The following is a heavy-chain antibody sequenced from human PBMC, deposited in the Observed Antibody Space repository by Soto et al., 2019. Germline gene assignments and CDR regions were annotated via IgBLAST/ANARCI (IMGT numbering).Heavy chain of an antibody. J-gene: IGHJ5*02. CDR3: ARGLAAAGLFGFGP. Sequence: SETLSLTCTVSGGSTSSGDYSWSWVRQSPGKGLEWIGRLFNSGSTYYNPSLKSRVTISVDTSKNQFSLKLSSVTAADTAVYYCARGLAAAGLFGFGPWGQGTLVTVSS. CDR1: GGSTSSGDYS. CDR2: LFNSGST. D-gene: IGHD6-13*01. V-gene: IGHV4-30-4*01.